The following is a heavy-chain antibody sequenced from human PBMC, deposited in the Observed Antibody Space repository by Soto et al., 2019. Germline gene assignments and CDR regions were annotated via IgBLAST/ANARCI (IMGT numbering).Heavy chain of an antibody. V-gene: IGHV3-30*18. J-gene: IGHJ4*02. CDR1: GFTFSSYG. Sequence: ESGGGVVQPGRSLRLSCAASGFTFSSYGMHWVRQAPGKGLEWVAVISYDGSNKYYADSVKGRFTISRDNSKNTLYLQMNSLRAEDTAVYYCAKDLVAGTIDYWGQGTLVTVSS. CDR2: ISYDGSNK. D-gene: IGHD6-19*01. CDR3: AKDLVAGTIDY.